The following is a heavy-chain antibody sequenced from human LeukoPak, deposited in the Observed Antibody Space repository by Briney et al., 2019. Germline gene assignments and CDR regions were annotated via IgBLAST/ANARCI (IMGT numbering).Heavy chain of an antibody. CDR1: GGTFSSYA. Sequence: SEQVSCKASGGTFSSYAISWVRQAPGQGLEWMGGVSPIFGTANYAQKFQGRVTITADESTSTAYMELSSLRSEDTAVYYCARDRRDAYNWGHFDYWGQGTLGTVSS. V-gene: IGHV1-69*13. J-gene: IGHJ4*02. CDR3: ARDRRDAYNWGHFDY. CDR2: VSPIFGTA. D-gene: IGHD5-24*01.